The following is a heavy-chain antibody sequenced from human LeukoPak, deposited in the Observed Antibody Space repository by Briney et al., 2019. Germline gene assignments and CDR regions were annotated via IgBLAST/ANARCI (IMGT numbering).Heavy chain of an antibody. Sequence: GGSLRLSCAASGFTFSDYYMSWIRQAPGKGLEWVSYISSSGSTMYYADSVKGRFTISRDNAKNSLYLQMNSLRAEDTAVYYCARGWELLRAAFDIWGQGTMVTVSS. V-gene: IGHV3-11*01. CDR3: ARGWELLRAAFDI. CDR2: ISSSGSTM. J-gene: IGHJ3*02. D-gene: IGHD1-26*01. CDR1: GFTFSDYY.